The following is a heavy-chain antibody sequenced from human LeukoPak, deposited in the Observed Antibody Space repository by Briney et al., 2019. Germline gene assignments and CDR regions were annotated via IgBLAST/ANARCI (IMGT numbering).Heavy chain of an antibody. V-gene: IGHV3-23*01. D-gene: IGHD6-13*01. CDR3: ARTIAQYTNTWLYYYYGLDV. CDR2: ISGGGEDT. CDR1: GFSFRSFA. Sequence: GGSLRLSCTASGFSFRSFAMSWVRQAPGQGLEWVSSISGGGEDTYYADSVKGRFTISRDNSETTLYLQMNSLGADDTALYYCARTIAQYTNTWLYYYYGLDVWGQGTTVTVSS. J-gene: IGHJ6*02.